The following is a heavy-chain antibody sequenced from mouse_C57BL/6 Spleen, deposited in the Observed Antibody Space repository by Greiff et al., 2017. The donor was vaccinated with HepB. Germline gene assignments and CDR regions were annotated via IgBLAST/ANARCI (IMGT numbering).Heavy chain of an antibody. Sequence: VQLQQSGPVLVKPGASVKMSCKASGYTFTDYYMNWVKQSHGKSLEWIGVINPYNGGTSYNQKFKGKATLTVDKSSSTAYMELNSLTSEDSAVYYCARRVQGYFDYWGQGTTLTVSS. CDR2: INPYNGGT. CDR3: ARRVQGYFDY. D-gene: IGHD2-14*01. J-gene: IGHJ2*01. CDR1: GYTFTDYY. V-gene: IGHV1-19*01.